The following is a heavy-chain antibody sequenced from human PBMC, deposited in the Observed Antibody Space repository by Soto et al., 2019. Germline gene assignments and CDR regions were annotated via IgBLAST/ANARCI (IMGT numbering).Heavy chain of an antibody. Sequence: GGSLRLSCAASGFTFSSYGMHWVRQAPGKGLEWVAVISYDGSNKYYADSVKGRFTISRDNSKNTLYLQMTSLRAEDTAGYYCAKDARYSRSWYYFDYWGQGTLVTVSS. V-gene: IGHV3-30*18. D-gene: IGHD6-13*01. CDR2: ISYDGSNK. J-gene: IGHJ4*02. CDR1: GFTFSSYG. CDR3: AKDARYSRSWYYFDY.